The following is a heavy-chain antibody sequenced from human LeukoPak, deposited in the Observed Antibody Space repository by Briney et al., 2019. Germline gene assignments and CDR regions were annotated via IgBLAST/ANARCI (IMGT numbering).Heavy chain of an antibody. J-gene: IGHJ3*02. CDR3: ARGLIPYGGNSGGNAFVI. CDR2: MNPNSGNT. V-gene: IGHV1-8*01. D-gene: IGHD4-23*01. CDR1: GYTFTSYD. Sequence: GASVKVSCKASGYTFTSYDINWVRQATGQGLEWMGWMNPNSGNTGYAQKFQGRVTMTRNTSISTAYMELSSLRSEDTAVYYCARGLIPYGGNSGGNAFVIWGKGQWSPSLQ.